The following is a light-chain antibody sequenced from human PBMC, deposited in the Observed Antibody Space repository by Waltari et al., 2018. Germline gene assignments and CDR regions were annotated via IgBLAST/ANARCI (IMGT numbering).Light chain of an antibody. V-gene: IGLV2-14*01. J-gene: IGLJ2*01. CDR3: SSYASSNTVL. Sequence: QAALTQSPSVSGSPGHSVTISCTVTSSLLVGYNRFSWYQQYPGKAPKLMIYEVSNRPSGVSDRFSGSKSGNTASLIISGLQAEDEADYYCSSYASSNTVLFGGGTRLTVL. CDR1: SSLLVGYNR. CDR2: EVS.